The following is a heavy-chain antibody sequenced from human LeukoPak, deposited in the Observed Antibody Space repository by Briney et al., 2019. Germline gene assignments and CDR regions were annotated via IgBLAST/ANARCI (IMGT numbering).Heavy chain of an antibody. J-gene: IGHJ4*02. D-gene: IGHD6-19*01. CDR1: GFTFSSYE. Sequence: GGSLRLSCAASGFTFSSYEMNWVRQAPGKGLEWVSYISTTGSSIYYADSVKGRFTISRDNVKNLLYPQMNSLRAEDTAVYYCARVQRGIAVALDYWGQGTLATVSS. CDR2: ISTTGSSI. CDR3: ARVQRGIAVALDY. V-gene: IGHV3-48*03.